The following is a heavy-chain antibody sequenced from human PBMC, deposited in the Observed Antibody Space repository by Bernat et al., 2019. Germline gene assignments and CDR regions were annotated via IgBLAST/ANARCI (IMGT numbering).Heavy chain of an antibody. Sequence: EVQLVESGGGLVQPGGSLRLSCAASGFTFSSYWMSWVRQAPGKGLEWVANIKQDGSEKYYVDSVKGRFTISRDNAKNSLYLQMNSLRAEDTAVYYCARASGQQLGKKLGFFDYWGQGTLVTVSS. CDR1: GFTFSSYW. CDR2: IKQDGSEK. J-gene: IGHJ4*02. D-gene: IGHD6-13*01. V-gene: IGHV3-7*03. CDR3: ARASGQQLGKKLGFFDY.